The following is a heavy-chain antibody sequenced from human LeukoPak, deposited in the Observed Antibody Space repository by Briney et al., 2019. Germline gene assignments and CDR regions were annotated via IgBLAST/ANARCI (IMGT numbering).Heavy chain of an antibody. Sequence: PSETLSLTCTGSGGSISSYYWSWIRQPAGKGLEWIGRIYTSGSTNYNPSLKSRVTMSVGTSKNQFSLKLSSVTAADTAVYYCARGSWVWFGELGGWFDPWGQGTLVTVSS. V-gene: IGHV4-4*07. CDR2: IYTSGST. J-gene: IGHJ5*02. D-gene: IGHD3-10*01. CDR1: GGSISSYY. CDR3: ARGSWVWFGELGGWFDP.